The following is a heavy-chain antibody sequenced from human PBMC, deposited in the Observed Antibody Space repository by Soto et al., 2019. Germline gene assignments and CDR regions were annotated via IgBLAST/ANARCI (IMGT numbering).Heavy chain of an antibody. D-gene: IGHD3-10*01. CDR3: ASMGYHYGSGSYPLDY. V-gene: IGHV4-59*08. CDR2: IYYSGST. Sequence: SDTLSLTCTVSGGSIDSYYWSWIRQPPGKGLEWIGYIYYSGSTNYNPSLKSRVTISVDTSKNQFSLNLRSVTAADTAVYYCASMGYHYGSGSYPLDYWGQGTLVTVSS. J-gene: IGHJ4*02. CDR1: GGSIDSYY.